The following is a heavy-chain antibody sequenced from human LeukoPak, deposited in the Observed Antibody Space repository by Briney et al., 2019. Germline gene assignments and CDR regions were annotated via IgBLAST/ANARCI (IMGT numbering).Heavy chain of an antibody. J-gene: IGHJ4*02. Sequence: SVKVSCKASGDTFSSYPFSWVRQAPGQGLEWIGRIIPIVDITKYAQKFQGRVTITADKSTSTVYMELSSLRSEDTAIYYCAREGGCGRLAADPFDYWGQGTLVTVSS. D-gene: IGHD6-25*01. CDR1: GDTFSSYP. CDR2: IIPIVDIT. CDR3: AREGGCGRLAADPFDY. V-gene: IGHV1-69*04.